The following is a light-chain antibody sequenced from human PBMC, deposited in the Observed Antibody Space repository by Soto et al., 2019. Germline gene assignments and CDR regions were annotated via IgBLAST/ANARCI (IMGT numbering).Light chain of an antibody. CDR2: GAS. CDR1: QSVSSSY. CDR3: QQYGSYSS. Sequence: EIVLTQSPGTLSLSPGERATLSCRASQSVSSSYFAWYQQKPGQAPRLLIYGASSRATGVPDRFSGSGSGTDFTLTISRLEPEDFAVYYCQQYGSYSSFGQGTKVEIK. J-gene: IGKJ1*01. V-gene: IGKV3-20*01.